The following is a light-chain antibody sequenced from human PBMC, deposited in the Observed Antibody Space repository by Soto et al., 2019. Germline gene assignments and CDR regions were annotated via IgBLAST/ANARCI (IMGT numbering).Light chain of an antibody. CDR1: RDDIGAYDY. CDR3: NSYTNSSAVV. V-gene: IGLV2-14*01. J-gene: IGLJ2*01. Sequence: QSVLTQPASVSGSPGQSITISCAGTRDDIGAYDYVSWYQQHPGNAPKLLVYEVTNRPSGVSDRFSGSKSGNTASLTISGLQAEDEADYYFNSYTNSSAVVFCGGTKATVL. CDR2: EVT.